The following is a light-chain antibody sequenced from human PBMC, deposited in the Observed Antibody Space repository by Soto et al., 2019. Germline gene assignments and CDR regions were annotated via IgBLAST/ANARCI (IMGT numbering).Light chain of an antibody. J-gene: IGKJ4*01. CDR1: QSVSSY. V-gene: IGKV3-11*01. CDR3: QQRSNWLT. Sequence: EIALTQSPATLSLSPGERATLSCRASQSVSSYLAWYQQKPGQAPRLLIYDASSRATGIPARFSGIGSGTDFTLTISSLEPEDFAVYYCQQRSNWLTFGGGTKVEIK. CDR2: DAS.